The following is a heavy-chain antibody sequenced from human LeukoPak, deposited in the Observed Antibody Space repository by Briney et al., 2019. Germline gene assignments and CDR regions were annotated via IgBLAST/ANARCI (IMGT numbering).Heavy chain of an antibody. V-gene: IGHV4-59*01. CDR2: NPYSGNT. D-gene: IGHD6-19*01. CDR1: GGSISTYY. CDR3: ARAGSGWSFDY. J-gene: IGHJ4*02. Sequence: PAETLSLTCTVSGGSISTYYWTWLRQPPGKGLEWIGYNPYSGNTNYNPSLRSRVSISVDMSKSQFSLKLTSVTATDTAVYYCARAGSGWSFDYWGQGTLVTVSS.